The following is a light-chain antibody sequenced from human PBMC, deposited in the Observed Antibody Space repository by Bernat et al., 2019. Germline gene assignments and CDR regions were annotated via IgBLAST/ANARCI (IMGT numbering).Light chain of an antibody. Sequence: EIVLTQSPEALSLSPGESATLSCRASQSVSSNYLAWYQQKPGQAPRLLIYGASSRATGIPDRFSGSWSGTDFTLTISSLEPDDFAVYYCQQRSNWPPYTFGQGTKLEIK. CDR1: QSVSSNY. V-gene: IGKV3D-20*02. J-gene: IGKJ2*01. CDR2: GAS. CDR3: QQRSNWPPYT.